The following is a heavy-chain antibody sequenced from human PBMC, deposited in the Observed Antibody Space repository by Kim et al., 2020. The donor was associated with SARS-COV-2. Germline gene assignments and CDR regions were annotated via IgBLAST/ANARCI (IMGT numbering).Heavy chain of an antibody. CDR3: AILGGGGAALPFDY. V-gene: IGHV1-69*13. D-gene: IGHD3-10*01. CDR1: GGTFSSYA. J-gene: IGHJ4*02. CDR2: IIPIFGTA. Sequence: SVKVSCKASGGTFSSYAISWVRQAPGQGLEWMGGIIPIFGTANYAQKFQGRVTITADESTSTAYMELSSLRSEDTAVYYCAILGGGGAALPFDYWGQGTLVTVSS.